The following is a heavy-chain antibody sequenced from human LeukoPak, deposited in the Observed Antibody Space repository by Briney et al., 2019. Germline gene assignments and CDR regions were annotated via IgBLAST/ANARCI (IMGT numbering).Heavy chain of an antibody. J-gene: IGHJ4*02. D-gene: IGHD5-18*01. CDR2: INHSGST. Sequence: SETLSLTCTVSGGSISSYYWSWIRQPPGKGREWSGEINHSGSTNYDPSLKSRVTISVDTSKNQFSLELSSVTAADTAVYYCARKRGYSYGPLDYWGQGTLVTVSS. V-gene: IGHV4-34*01. CDR3: ARKRGYSYGPLDY. CDR1: GGSISSYY.